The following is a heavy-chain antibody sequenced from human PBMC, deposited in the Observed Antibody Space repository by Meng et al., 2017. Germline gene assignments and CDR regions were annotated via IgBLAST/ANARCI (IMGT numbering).Heavy chain of an antibody. D-gene: IGHD2-15*01. CDR1: GFTFSSYW. J-gene: IGHJ6*02. V-gene: IGHV3-7*01. CDR3: ARDYCSGGSCSPVGVYYYGMDV. CDR2: IKQDGSEK. Sequence: GESLKISCAASGFTFSSYWMSWVRQAPGKGLEWVANIKQDGSEKYYVDSVKGRFTISRDNAKNSLYLQMNSLRAEDTAVYYCARDYCSGGSCSPVGVYYYGMDVWGQGTTVTVSS.